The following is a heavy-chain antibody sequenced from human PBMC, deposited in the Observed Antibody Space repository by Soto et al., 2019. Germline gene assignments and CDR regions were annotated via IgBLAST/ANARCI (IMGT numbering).Heavy chain of an antibody. Sequence: GASVKVSCKASGGNFSSYAISWVRQAPGQGLEWMGGIIPIFGTANYAQKFQGRVTITADESTSTAYMELSSLRSEDTAVYYCARDPGGTMVRGVIIRPSHYYYYGMDVWGQGTTVTVSS. J-gene: IGHJ6*02. CDR3: ARDPGGTMVRGVIIRPSHYYYYGMDV. CDR2: IIPIFGTA. CDR1: GGNFSSYA. D-gene: IGHD3-10*01. V-gene: IGHV1-69*13.